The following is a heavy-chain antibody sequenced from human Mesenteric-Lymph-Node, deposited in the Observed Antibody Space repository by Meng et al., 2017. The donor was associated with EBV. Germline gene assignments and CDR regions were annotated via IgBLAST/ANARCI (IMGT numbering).Heavy chain of an antibody. D-gene: IGHD4-23*01. CDR3: ARSRRYGGLDYWYFDL. Sequence: QGQVQQGGAGLLSPSASLSRTVCVYGVSFRYDCWDCIRQPPGGGLEWVGKINHSGSTGYNPSLKSRVTISVDTAKNQFSVRLTSVTAADTAVYYCARSRRYGGLDYWYFDLWGRGTLVTVSS. CDR2: INHSGST. CDR1: GVSFRYDC. J-gene: IGHJ2*01. V-gene: IGHV4-34*01.